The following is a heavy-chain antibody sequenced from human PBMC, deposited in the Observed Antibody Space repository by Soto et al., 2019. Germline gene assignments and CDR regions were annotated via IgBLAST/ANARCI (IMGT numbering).Heavy chain of an antibody. CDR2: INSDGSST. V-gene: IGHV3-74*01. Sequence: EVQLVESGGGLVQPGGSLRLSCAASGLTFSSYWMHWVRQAPGKGLVWVSRINSDGSSTSYADSVKGRFTISRDNAKNTLSLQMNSLRAEDTAVYYWALSHTVTTDYWGQGTLVTVSS. J-gene: IGHJ4*02. CDR1: GLTFSSYW. CDR3: ALSHTVTTDY. D-gene: IGHD4-17*01.